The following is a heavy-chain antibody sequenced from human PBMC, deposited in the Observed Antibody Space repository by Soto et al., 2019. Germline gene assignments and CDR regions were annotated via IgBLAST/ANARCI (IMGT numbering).Heavy chain of an antibody. V-gene: IGHV3-74*01. CDR3: AKAEYSSSSADAFDI. J-gene: IGHJ3*02. CDR2: INSDGSTT. CDR1: GFSFSSYW. Sequence: PGGSLRLSCAASGFSFSSYWMHWVRQVPGKGLVWVSRINSDGSTTTYADSVKGRFTISRDNSKNTLYLQMNSLRAEDTAVYYCAKAEYSSSSADAFDIWGQGTMVTVSS. D-gene: IGHD6-6*01.